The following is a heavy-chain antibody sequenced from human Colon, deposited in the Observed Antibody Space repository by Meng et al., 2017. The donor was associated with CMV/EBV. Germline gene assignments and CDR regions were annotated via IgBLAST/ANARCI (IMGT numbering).Heavy chain of an antibody. CDR3: ARDQRILRSSSWHYYYGMDV. V-gene: IGHV1-46*01. Sequence: ASVKVSCKASGYTFTSYYMHWVRQAPGQGLEWMGIINPSGGSTSYAQKFQGRVTMTRDTSTSTVYMELSSLRSEDTAVYYCARDQRILRSSSWHYYYGMDVWGQGTTVTVSS. CDR2: INPSGGST. CDR1: GYTFTSYY. D-gene: IGHD6-6*01. J-gene: IGHJ6*02.